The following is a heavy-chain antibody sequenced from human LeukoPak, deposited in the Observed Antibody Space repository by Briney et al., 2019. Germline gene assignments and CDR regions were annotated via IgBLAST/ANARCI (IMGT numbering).Heavy chain of an antibody. CDR2: ISGSGGST. CDR1: GFTFSSYA. D-gene: IGHD2-15*01. Sequence: PGGSLRLSCAASGFTFSSYAMSWVRQAPGKGLEWVSAISGSGGSTYYADSVKGRFTISRDNSKNTLYLQMNSLRAEDTAVYYCARAGPRTGYCSGGSCYGNYYYYYMDVWGKGTTVTISS. CDR3: ARAGPRTGYCSGGSCYGNYYYYYMDV. V-gene: IGHV3-23*01. J-gene: IGHJ6*03.